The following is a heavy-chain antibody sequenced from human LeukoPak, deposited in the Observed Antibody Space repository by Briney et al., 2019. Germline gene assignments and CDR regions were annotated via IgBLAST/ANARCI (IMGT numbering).Heavy chain of an antibody. CDR1: GASITSSGYS. CDR2: FYYTGST. V-gene: IGHV4-39*02. J-gene: IGHJ3*02. Sequence: SETLSLTCTVSGASITSSGYSWDWIRQFPGKGLQWIGNFYYTGSTYYNPSLKSRVTVSVDTSKNQFSLKLSSVTAADTAVYYCARELYYYDSSGYYYGAFDIWGQGTMVTVSS. CDR3: ARELYYYDSSGYYYGAFDI. D-gene: IGHD3-22*01.